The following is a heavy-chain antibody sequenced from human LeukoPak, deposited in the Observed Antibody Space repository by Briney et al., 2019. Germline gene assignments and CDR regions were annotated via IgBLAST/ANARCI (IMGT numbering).Heavy chain of an antibody. CDR2: ISGYNGHT. D-gene: IGHD5-12*01. Sequence: GASVKVSCKASGYTFTNYGITWVRQAPGQVLEWIGCISGYNGHTDYAQNLQDRVTMTTDTSRSTAYMELRSMRSDETAVYYCARKEVAVRHDYWGQGTLVTVSS. J-gene: IGHJ4*02. CDR1: GYTFTNYG. CDR3: ARKEVAVRHDY. V-gene: IGHV1-18*01.